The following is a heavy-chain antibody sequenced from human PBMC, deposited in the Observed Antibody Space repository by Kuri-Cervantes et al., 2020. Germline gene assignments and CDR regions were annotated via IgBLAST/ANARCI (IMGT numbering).Heavy chain of an antibody. Sequence: GGSLRLSCAASGFTFSSYSMNWVRQAPGKGLEWVSSISSSSSYIYYADSVEGRFIISRDNAKNSLYLQMNSLRAEDTAAYYCARVAAAGTDYWGQGTLVTVSS. V-gene: IGHV3-21*01. CDR2: ISSSSSYI. CDR1: GFTFSSYS. D-gene: IGHD6-13*01. J-gene: IGHJ4*02. CDR3: ARVAAAGTDY.